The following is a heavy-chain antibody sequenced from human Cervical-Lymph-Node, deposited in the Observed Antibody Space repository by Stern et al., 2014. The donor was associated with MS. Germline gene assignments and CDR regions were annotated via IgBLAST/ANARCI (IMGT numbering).Heavy chain of an antibody. CDR1: GFTFSTYT. CDR2: ISSSSNYI. D-gene: IGHD1-14*01. V-gene: IGHV3-21*01. CDR3: ASAPETSPQYFDS. J-gene: IGHJ4*02. Sequence: EVQLEESGGGLVKPGGALRLSCAGSGFTFSTYTMNWVRQAPGPGLEWVSSISSSSNYIYYSDSVKGRFPISRDNAKNSLFLQMSSLRAEDTAVYYCASAPETSPQYFDSWGQGTLLTVSS.